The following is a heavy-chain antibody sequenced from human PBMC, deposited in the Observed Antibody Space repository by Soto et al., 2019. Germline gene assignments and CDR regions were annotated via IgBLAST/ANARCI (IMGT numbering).Heavy chain of an antibody. CDR3: ATTNGAYSYDSVS. D-gene: IGHD3-22*01. CDR2: IYYSGAT. J-gene: IGHJ5*02. CDR1: GDSINKSDGF. Sequence: SETLSLTCTASGDSINKSDGFWAWIRQKPGECLEWIGYIYYSGATYYSPSLKTRVSISLHKSQNYFSLNLSSVTAADTAVYYCATTNGAYSYDSVSCGQGTLVTVSS. V-gene: IGHV4-31*03.